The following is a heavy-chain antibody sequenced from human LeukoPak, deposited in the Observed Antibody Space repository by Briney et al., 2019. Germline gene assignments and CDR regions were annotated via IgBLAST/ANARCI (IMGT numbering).Heavy chain of an antibody. Sequence: GGSLRLSCVASGFTFNSYSMHWVRQAPGKGLEWVAGISYDGRNKYYADSVKGRFTISRDNSKNTLYLQMNSLRAEDTAVYYCARDYEGATENYFDYWGQGTLVTVSS. D-gene: IGHD1-26*01. CDR3: ARDYEGATENYFDY. V-gene: IGHV3-30*04. CDR1: GFTFNSYS. J-gene: IGHJ4*02. CDR2: ISYDGRNK.